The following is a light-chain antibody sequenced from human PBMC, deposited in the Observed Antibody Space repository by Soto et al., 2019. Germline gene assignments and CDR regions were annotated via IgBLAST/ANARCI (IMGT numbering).Light chain of an antibody. CDR1: QSVSSY. CDR2: DAS. Sequence: EIVLTQSPSTLSLSPGERATLSCRASQSVSSYLAWYQQKPGQAPRLLIYDASNRATGIPARFSGSGSGTDFTLTISSIEPEDFAVYYCQQHSNWPPLTFGRGTKVEIK. CDR3: QQHSNWPPLT. J-gene: IGKJ4*01. V-gene: IGKV3-11*01.